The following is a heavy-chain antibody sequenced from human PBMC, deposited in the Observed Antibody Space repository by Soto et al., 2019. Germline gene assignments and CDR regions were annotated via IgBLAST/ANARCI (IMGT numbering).Heavy chain of an antibody. D-gene: IGHD3-10*01. V-gene: IGHV1-18*01. J-gene: IGHJ4*02. CDR1: GYTFTSYG. CDR2: ISAYNGNT. CDR3: ARDDYYGSGSYYRAHGH. Sequence: ASVKVSCKASGYTFTSYGSSWVRQAPGQGLEWMGWISAYNGNTNYAQKLQGRVTMTTDTSTSTAYMELRSLRSDDTAVYYCARDDYYGSGSYYRAHGHWGQGTLVTVSS.